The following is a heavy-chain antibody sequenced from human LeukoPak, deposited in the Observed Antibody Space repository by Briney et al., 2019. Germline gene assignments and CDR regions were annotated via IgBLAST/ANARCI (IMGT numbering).Heavy chain of an antibody. V-gene: IGHV4-4*07. CDR1: YGSVSSYY. Sequence: SETLSLTCTISYGSVSSYYWTWIRQPAGKGLEWIGRMYTSGSTNYNPSLKSRVTMSVDTSKNQFSLKLSSVTAADTAVYYCARDDGGGYPASWGQGTLVTVSP. D-gene: IGHD2-15*01. J-gene: IGHJ5*02. CDR3: ARDDGGGYPAS. CDR2: MYTSGST.